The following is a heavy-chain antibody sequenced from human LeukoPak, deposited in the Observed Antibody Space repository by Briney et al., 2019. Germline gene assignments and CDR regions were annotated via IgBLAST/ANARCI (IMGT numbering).Heavy chain of an antibody. CDR2: ISGSGGST. D-gene: IGHD3-10*01. V-gene: IGHV3-23*01. CDR1: RITFSTSG. J-gene: IGHJ4*02. Sequence: GGTLRLSCAASRITFSTSGMAWVRQAPGKGLEWVSAISGSGGSTYYADSVKGRFTISRDNSKNTLYLQMNSLRAEDTAVYYCAKDSLSITTTNFDYWGQGTLVTVSS. CDR3: AKDSLSITTTNFDY.